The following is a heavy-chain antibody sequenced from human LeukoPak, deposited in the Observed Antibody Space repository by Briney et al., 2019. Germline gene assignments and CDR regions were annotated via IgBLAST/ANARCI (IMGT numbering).Heavy chain of an antibody. CDR1: GFTFSSYS. CDR2: ISSSSSYI. V-gene: IGHV3-21*01. J-gene: IGHJ5*02. D-gene: IGHD1-26*01. Sequence: GGSLRLSCAASGFTFSSYSMNWVRQAPGKGLEWVSSISSSSSYIYYADSVKGRFTISGDNAKNSLYLQVNSLRAEDTAVYYCARDGSPIVGATINWFDPWGQGTLVTVSS. CDR3: ARDGSPIVGATINWFDP.